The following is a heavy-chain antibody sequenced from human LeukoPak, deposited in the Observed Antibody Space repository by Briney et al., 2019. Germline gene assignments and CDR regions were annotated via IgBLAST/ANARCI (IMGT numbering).Heavy chain of an antibody. Sequence: GASVKVSCKASGYTFTGYYMHWVRQAPGQGLEWMGWINPNSGGTNYAQKFQGRVTMTRDTSISPAYMELSRLRSDDTAVYYCARDGDSSSSGAFDIWGQGTMVTVSS. D-gene: IGHD6-6*01. CDR3: ARDGDSSSSGAFDI. CDR1: GYTFTGYY. V-gene: IGHV1-2*02. J-gene: IGHJ3*02. CDR2: INPNSGGT.